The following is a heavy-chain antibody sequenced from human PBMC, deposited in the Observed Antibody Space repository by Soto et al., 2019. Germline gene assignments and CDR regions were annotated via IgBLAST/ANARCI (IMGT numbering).Heavy chain of an antibody. CDR2: IWYDGSNK. D-gene: IGHD3-9*01. CDR1: GFTFTNAW. CDR3: AREHTGSLLILTGYLDV. Sequence: GGSLRLSCVASGFTFTNAWMRWVRQAPGKGLEWVAVIWYDGSNKYYADSVKGRFTISRDNSKNTLYLQMNSLRAEDTAVYYCAREHTGSLLILTGYLDVWGKGTTVTVSS. V-gene: IGHV3-33*08. J-gene: IGHJ6*04.